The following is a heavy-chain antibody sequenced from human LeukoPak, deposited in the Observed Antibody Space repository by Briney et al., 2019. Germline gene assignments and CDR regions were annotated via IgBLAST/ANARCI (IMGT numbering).Heavy chain of an antibody. CDR2: ISHSGNS. J-gene: IGHJ3*02. V-gene: IGHV4-59*02. CDR1: GGAVNIYY. Sequence: SETLSLTCSVSGGAVNIYYWSWIRQTPGKGLEWIGYISHSGNSDYAPSLKSRVTMSLDTSKNQFSLKLSSVTAADTALYYCARSDGYGLVGIWGQGTMVTVSS. CDR3: ARSDGYGLVGI. D-gene: IGHD3-10*01.